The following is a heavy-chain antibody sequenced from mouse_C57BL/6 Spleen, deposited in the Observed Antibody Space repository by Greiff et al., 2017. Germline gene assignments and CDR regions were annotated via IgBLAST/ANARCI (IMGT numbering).Heavy chain of an antibody. D-gene: IGHD1-1*02. J-gene: IGHJ4*01. CDR3: AKHGYDYYAMDY. V-gene: IGHV2-9*01. Sequence: QVQLKESGPGLVAPSQSLSISCTVSGFSLTSYGVDWVRQPPGKGLEWLGVIWGGGSTTYTSALMSSLSISTDNSTCQVFLKMNSLQTDDKAMYCGAKHGYDYYAMDYWGQGTSVTVSS. CDR1: GFSLTSYG. CDR2: IWGGGST.